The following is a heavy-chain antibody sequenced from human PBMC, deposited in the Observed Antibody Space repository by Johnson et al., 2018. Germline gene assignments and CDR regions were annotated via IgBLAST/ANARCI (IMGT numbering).Heavy chain of an antibody. D-gene: IGHD2-2*01. Sequence: VQLVQSGGGLVQPGGSLRLSCAASGFTFSSYWMSWVRQAPGKGLEWVANIKQDGSEKYYVDSVKGRFTISRDNAKNSLYLPMNSLRAEDTAVYYCASDVPDIVVVPAHDAFDIWGQGTMVTVSS. CDR1: GFTFSSYW. J-gene: IGHJ3*02. CDR2: IKQDGSEK. V-gene: IGHV3-7*01. CDR3: ASDVPDIVVVPAHDAFDI.